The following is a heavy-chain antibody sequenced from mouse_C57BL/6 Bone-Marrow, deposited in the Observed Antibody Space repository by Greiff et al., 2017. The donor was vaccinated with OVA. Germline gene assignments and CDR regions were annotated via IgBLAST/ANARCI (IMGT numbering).Heavy chain of an antibody. V-gene: IGHV2-2*01. Sequence: VQLQQSGPGLVQPSQSLSISCTVSGFSLTSYGVHWVRQSPGKGLEWLGVIWSGGSTDYNAAFISRLGISNDNSKSQVFFKMNSLQADDTAIYYCASITTVVAYWYFDVWGTGTTVTVSS. J-gene: IGHJ1*03. D-gene: IGHD1-1*01. CDR2: IWSGGST. CDR1: GFSLTSYG. CDR3: ASITTVVAYWYFDV.